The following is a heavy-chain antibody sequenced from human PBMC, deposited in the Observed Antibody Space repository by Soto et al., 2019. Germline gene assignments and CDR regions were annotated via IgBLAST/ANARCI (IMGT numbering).Heavy chain of an antibody. CDR1: GGSISSYY. V-gene: IGHV4-59*01. Sequence: PSETLSLTCTVSGGSISSYYWSWIRQPPGKGLEWIGYIYYSGSTNYNPSLKSRVTISVDTSKNQFSLKLSSVTAADTAVYYCASMHYGSGNHDYWGKGTLVTVSS. D-gene: IGHD3-10*01. J-gene: IGHJ4*02. CDR2: IYYSGST. CDR3: ASMHYGSGNHDY.